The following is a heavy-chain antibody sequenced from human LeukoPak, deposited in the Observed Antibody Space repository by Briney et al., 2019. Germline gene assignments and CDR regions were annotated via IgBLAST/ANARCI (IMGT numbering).Heavy chain of an antibody. CDR3: AGVGRSSRPGY. J-gene: IGHJ4*02. Sequence: GGSLRLSCAPSGFTFSSYEMSWVRQAPGKGLEWVSYISSSGSSIYYADSVTGRFTISRDNTKNALYLQMNSLRAGDTAIYYCAGVGRSSRPGYWGQGTLVTVSS. CDR1: GFTFSSYE. D-gene: IGHD6-6*01. CDR2: ISSSGSSI. V-gene: IGHV3-48*03.